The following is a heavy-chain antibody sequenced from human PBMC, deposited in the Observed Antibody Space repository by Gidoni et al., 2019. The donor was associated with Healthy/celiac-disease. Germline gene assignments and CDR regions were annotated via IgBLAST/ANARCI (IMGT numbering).Heavy chain of an antibody. CDR2: VDPEDGET. CDR3: AKDLGYYDSSGYYHYYYGMDV. CDR1: GYTFTDYY. V-gene: IGHV1-69-2*01. D-gene: IGHD3-22*01. J-gene: IGHJ6*02. Sequence: EVQLVQSGAEVKKPGATVKISCKVSGYTFTDYYMHWVQQAPGKGLEWMGLVDPEDGETIYAEKFQGRVTITADTSTDTAYMELSSLRSEDTAVYYCAKDLGYYDSSGYYHYYYGMDVWGQGTTVTVSS.